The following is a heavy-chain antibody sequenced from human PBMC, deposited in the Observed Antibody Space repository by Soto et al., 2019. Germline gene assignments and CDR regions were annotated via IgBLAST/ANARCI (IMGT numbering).Heavy chain of an antibody. V-gene: IGHV1-18*01. CDR2: ISAYNGNT. CDR1: GYTFTSYG. J-gene: IGHJ5*02. D-gene: IGHD3-22*01. CDR3: ARAAVDTMIVVVSNNWFDP. Sequence: EASVKVSCKASGYTFTSYGISWVRQAPGQGLEWMGWISAYNGNTNYAQKLQGRVTMTTDTSTSTAYMELRSLRSDDTAVYYCARAAVDTMIVVVSNNWFDPWGQGTLVTVSS.